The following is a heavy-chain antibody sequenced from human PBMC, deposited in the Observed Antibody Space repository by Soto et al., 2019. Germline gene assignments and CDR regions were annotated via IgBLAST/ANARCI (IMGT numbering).Heavy chain of an antibody. J-gene: IGHJ6*02. Sequence: ASVKVSCKASGYTFSTYAMHWVRQAPGQSLEWMGWINGGTGQTRYSQRFQDRVTITRDTSAKTTYMDLTSLRSEDTAVYYCARGKGMQENYYYYGMDIWGQGTTVTVSS. CDR3: ARGKGMQENYYYYGMDI. V-gene: IGHV1-3*01. D-gene: IGHD3-10*01. CDR2: INGGTGQT. CDR1: GYTFSTYA.